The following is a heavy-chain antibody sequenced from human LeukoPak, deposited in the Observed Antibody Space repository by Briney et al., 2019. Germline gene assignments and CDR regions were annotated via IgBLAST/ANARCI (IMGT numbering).Heavy chain of an antibody. Sequence: SETLSLTCSVSGGSISGYYWSWIRQPPGKGLEWIGYIYNSGSTNYNPSLKSRVTISVDTSKNQFSLKLSSVTAADTAVYHCARQIGQGNAFDIWGQGTMVTVPP. V-gene: IGHV4-59*08. D-gene: IGHD3-10*01. CDR2: IYNSGST. J-gene: IGHJ3*02. CDR1: GGSISGYY. CDR3: ARQIGQGNAFDI.